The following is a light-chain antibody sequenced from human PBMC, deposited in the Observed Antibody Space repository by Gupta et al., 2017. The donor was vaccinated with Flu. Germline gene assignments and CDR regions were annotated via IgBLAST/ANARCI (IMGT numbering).Light chain of an antibody. V-gene: IGKV3-20*01. CDR2: GAS. Sequence: ETVLTQSPGTLSLSPGERATLSCRASQSVMSSQLAWYHQKPGQAPRLLIYGASNRATGIADRFSGSGSGTDFTLTISRLEPEDFAVYYCQQYSRSPYTFGQGTRLEIK. CDR1: QSVMSSQ. CDR3: QQYSRSPYT. J-gene: IGKJ2*01.